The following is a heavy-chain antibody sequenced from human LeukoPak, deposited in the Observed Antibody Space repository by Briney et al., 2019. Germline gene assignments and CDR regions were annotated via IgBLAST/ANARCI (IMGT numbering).Heavy chain of an antibody. J-gene: IGHJ4*02. Sequence: SETLSLTCTVSGGSISSYYWSWIRQPPGKGLEWIGYVYHSGSTNYNPSLKSRVTISVDTSKNQFSLKLSSVTAADTAVYYRASQTYSSSWVWGQGTLVTVSS. CDR2: VYHSGST. CDR1: GGSISSYY. D-gene: IGHD6-6*01. V-gene: IGHV4-59*01. CDR3: ASQTYSSSWV.